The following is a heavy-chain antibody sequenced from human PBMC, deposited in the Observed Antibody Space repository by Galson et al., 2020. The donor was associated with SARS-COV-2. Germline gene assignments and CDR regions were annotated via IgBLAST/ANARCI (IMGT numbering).Heavy chain of an antibody. CDR3: ARDRQGVERMVKAFGGGTAQGGLDY. Sequence: QAGGSLRLSCAASGFTFSSYGMHWVRQAPGKGLEWVAVISYDGSNKYYADSVKGRFTISRDNSKNTLYLQMNSLRAEETAVYYCARDRQGVERMVKAFGGGTAQGGLDYWGQGTLVTVSS. CDR1: GFTFSSYG. J-gene: IGHJ4*02. D-gene: IGHD3-16*01. CDR2: ISYDGSNK. V-gene: IGHV3-30*03.